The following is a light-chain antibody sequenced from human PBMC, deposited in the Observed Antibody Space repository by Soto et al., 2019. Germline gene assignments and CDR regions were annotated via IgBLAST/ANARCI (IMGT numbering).Light chain of an antibody. CDR2: GNS. CDR1: SSNIGAGYD. J-gene: IGLJ2*01. V-gene: IGLV1-40*01. Sequence: QSVLTQPPSVSGAPVQRVTISCTGSSSNIGAGYDVHWYQQLPGTAPKLLIYGNSNRPSGVPDRFSGSKSGTSASLAITGLQAEDEADYYCQSYDSSLRGVVFGGGTKLTVL. CDR3: QSYDSSLRGVV.